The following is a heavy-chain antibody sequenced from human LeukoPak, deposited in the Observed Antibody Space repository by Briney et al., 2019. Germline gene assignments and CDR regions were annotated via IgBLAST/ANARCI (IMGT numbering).Heavy chain of an antibody. J-gene: IGHJ4*02. CDR2: ISGSGTTT. D-gene: IGHD2-21*02. V-gene: IGHV3-23*01. CDR1: GLTASSYA. Sequence: GGSLRLSCVASGLTASSYAMSWVRQAPGKGLEWVSGISGSGTTTYYAASVKGRFTISRDNSKDTLYLQMNSLRAEDTAVYYCTKGVTLSDYWGQGTLVTVSS. CDR3: TKGVTLSDY.